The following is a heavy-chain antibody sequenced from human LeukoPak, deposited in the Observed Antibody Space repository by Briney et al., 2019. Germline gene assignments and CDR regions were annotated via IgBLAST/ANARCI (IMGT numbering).Heavy chain of an antibody. CDR3: ARVVNWFDP. J-gene: IGHJ5*02. CDR1: GFTFSSYS. CDR2: ISSSGSYI. Sequence: GGSLRLSCAASGFTFSSYSMNWVRQAPGKGLEWVSSISSSGSYIYYLDSVRGRFTISRDNAENSLYLQMNSLRAEDTAVYYCARVVNWFDPWGQGTLVTVSS. V-gene: IGHV3-21*01. D-gene: IGHD2-15*01.